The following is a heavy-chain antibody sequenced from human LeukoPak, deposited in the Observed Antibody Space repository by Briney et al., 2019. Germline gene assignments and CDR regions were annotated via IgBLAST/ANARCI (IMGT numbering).Heavy chain of an antibody. CDR2: ISGSGGSA. Sequence: GGSLRLSCAASGFTFSSYAMSWVRQAPGKGLEWVSAISGSGGSAYYADSVEGRFTISRDNSKNTLYLQMNSLRAEDTAVYYCAKDQGNYYVSDPHDAFDIWGQGTMVTVSS. CDR1: GFTFSSYA. V-gene: IGHV3-23*01. CDR3: AKDQGNYYVSDPHDAFDI. J-gene: IGHJ3*02. D-gene: IGHD3-10*02.